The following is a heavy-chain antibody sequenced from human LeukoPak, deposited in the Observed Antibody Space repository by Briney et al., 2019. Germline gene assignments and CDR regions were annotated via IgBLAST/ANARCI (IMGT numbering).Heavy chain of an antibody. CDR3: ARGVLPGAIEWSLDY. J-gene: IGHJ4*02. D-gene: IGHD2-2*02. Sequence: QAGGSLRLSCAASGFTFSSYWMSWVRQAPGKGLEWVANIKQDGSEKFYVGSVRGRFTISRDNAKNSLYLQMNSLRAEDTAVYYCARGVLPGAIEWSLDYWGQGTLVTVSS. V-gene: IGHV3-7*01. CDR2: IKQDGSEK. CDR1: GFTFSSYW.